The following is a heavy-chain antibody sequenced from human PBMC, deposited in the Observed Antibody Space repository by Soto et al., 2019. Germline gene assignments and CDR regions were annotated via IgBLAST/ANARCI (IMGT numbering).Heavy chain of an antibody. Sequence: HPGGSLRLSCAASGFTFSSYAMSWVRQAPGKGLEWVSAISGSGGSTYYADSVKGRFTISRDNSKNTLYLQMNSLRAEDTAVYYCAKVVVVVPAAILGYGMDVWGQGTTVTVSS. D-gene: IGHD2-2*01. J-gene: IGHJ6*02. CDR3: AKVVVVVPAAILGYGMDV. V-gene: IGHV3-23*01. CDR2: ISGSGGST. CDR1: GFTFSSYA.